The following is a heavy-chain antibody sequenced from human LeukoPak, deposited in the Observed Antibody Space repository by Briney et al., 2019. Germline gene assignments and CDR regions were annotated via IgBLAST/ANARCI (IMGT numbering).Heavy chain of an antibody. CDR1: GFTFSSYG. D-gene: IGHD3-3*01. Sequence: TGGSLRLSCAASGFTFSSYGMHWVRQAPGKGLEWVAFIRYDGSNKYYADSVKGRFTISRDNSKNTLYLQMNSLRAEDTAVYYCARGPQFNYDFWSGYYFDYWGQGTLVTVSS. J-gene: IGHJ4*02. CDR2: IRYDGSNK. CDR3: ARGPQFNYDFWSGYYFDY. V-gene: IGHV3-30*02.